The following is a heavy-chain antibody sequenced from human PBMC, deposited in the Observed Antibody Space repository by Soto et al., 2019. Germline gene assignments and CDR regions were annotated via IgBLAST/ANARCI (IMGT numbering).Heavy chain of an antibody. CDR3: GGGVYLCMDV. V-gene: IGHV3-30-3*01. CDR2: ISYDGSNK. CDR1: GFSFSSYA. J-gene: IGHJ6*02. D-gene: IGHD3-16*01. Sequence: QVQLVESGGGVVQPGRSLRLSCAASGFSFSSYAMHWVRQAPGKGLEWVAVISYDGSNKYYADSVKGRFTISRDNSKNTLYLQMNSLRAEHTAVYYCGGGVYLCMDVWGQGTTVTVSS.